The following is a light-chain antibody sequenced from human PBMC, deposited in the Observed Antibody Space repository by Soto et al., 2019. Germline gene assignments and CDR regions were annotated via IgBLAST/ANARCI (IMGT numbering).Light chain of an antibody. J-gene: IGKJ2*01. CDR3: QQYNNWPPNT. CDR1: QSVNGN. V-gene: IGKV3-15*01. Sequence: EIVMTQSPATLSVSPGDRATLSCRASQSVNGNLAWYQQRPGQAPRLLISGTSTRATGIPARFSGSGSGTEFTLTISSLQSEDFAVYCCQQYNNWPPNTFGQGTKVDIK. CDR2: GTS.